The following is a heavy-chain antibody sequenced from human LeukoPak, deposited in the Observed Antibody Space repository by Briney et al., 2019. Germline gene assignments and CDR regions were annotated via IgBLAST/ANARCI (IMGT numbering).Heavy chain of an antibody. Sequence: GGSLRLSCAASGFTFSSYDMHWVRQATGKGLEWVSAIGTAGDTYYPGSVKGRFTISRENVKNSLYLQMNSLRAGDTAVYYCARAAYSGYEGYYYYYGMDVWGQGTTVTVSS. V-gene: IGHV3-13*01. CDR2: IGTAGDT. D-gene: IGHD5-12*01. CDR1: GFTFSSYD. J-gene: IGHJ6*02. CDR3: ARAAYSGYEGYYYYYGMDV.